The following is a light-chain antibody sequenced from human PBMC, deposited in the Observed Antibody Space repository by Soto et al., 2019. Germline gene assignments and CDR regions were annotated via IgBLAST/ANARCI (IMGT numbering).Light chain of an antibody. Sequence: DIQMTQSPSTLSASVLYSVTITCRASQSISTWLALYQQKPGKAPNLLIYKASTLESGVPSRFSGSGSGTEFTLTISSLQPDDFATYYCQKYNSYSRTFGQGTKVDIK. CDR2: KAS. V-gene: IGKV1-5*03. CDR3: QKYNSYSRT. J-gene: IGKJ1*01. CDR1: QSISTW.